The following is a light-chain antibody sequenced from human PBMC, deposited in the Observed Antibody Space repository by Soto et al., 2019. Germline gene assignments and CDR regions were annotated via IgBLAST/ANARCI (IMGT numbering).Light chain of an antibody. J-gene: IGKJ4*01. V-gene: IGKV3-20*01. CDR3: QQYGSSPPIT. Sequence: EIVLTQSPGTLSLSPGERATLSCRASQSVSSSYLALYQQKPGQAPRLLIYGASSRATVIPDRFSGSGSGTDFTLTISRLEPEDFAVYYCQQYGSSPPITFGGGTKVDIK. CDR2: GAS. CDR1: QSVSSSY.